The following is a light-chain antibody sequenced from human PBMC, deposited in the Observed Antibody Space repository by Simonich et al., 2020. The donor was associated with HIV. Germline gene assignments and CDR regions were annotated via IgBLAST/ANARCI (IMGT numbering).Light chain of an antibody. CDR3: QQYYSTPFT. J-gene: IGKJ3*01. CDR1: QSILYSSNNKNY. Sequence: DIVMTQSPDSLAVSLGERATINCKSSQSILYSSNNKNYLAWYQKKPVQPPNLLIYWASTREAGVPDRFSGSGSGTDFTLTISSLQAEDVAVYYCQQYYSTPFTFGPGTKVDIK. CDR2: WAS. V-gene: IGKV4-1*01.